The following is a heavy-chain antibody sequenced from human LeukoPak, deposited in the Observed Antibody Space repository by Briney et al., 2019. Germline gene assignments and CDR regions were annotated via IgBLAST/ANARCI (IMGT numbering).Heavy chain of an antibody. CDR1: GGSISSYY. D-gene: IGHD6-13*01. CDR2: IYYSGST. Sequence: KPSETLSLTCTVSGGSISSYYWSWIRQPPGKGLEYIGSIYYSGSTNYNPSLRSRVTISVDTSKNQISLRLTSVTAADTAVYYCARGRLGSSWGDYMDVWGKGTTVTVSS. J-gene: IGHJ6*03. V-gene: IGHV4-59*01. CDR3: ARGRLGSSWGDYMDV.